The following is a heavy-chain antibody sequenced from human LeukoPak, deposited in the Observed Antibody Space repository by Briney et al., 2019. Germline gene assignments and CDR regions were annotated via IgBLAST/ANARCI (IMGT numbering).Heavy chain of an antibody. CDR1: GFTFSSYA. V-gene: IGHV3-30*04. CDR2: ISYDGSNK. D-gene: IGHD6-19*01. CDR3: ARDRSSGWYTVFDY. J-gene: IGHJ4*02. Sequence: GGSLRLSCAASGFTFSSYAMHWVRQAPGKGLEWVAIISYDGSNKYYADSVKGRFTISRDNSKNTLYLQMNSLRAEDTAAYYCARDRSSGWYTVFDYWGQGTLVTVSS.